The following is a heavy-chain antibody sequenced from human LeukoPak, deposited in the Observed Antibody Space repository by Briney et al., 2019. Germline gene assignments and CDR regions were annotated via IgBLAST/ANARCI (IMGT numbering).Heavy chain of an antibody. V-gene: IGHV3-23*01. CDR1: GFTFSSYG. CDR3: AKGADIRGYSGYDAIYYYYYMDV. CDR2: ISGSGGST. D-gene: IGHD5-12*01. Sequence: PWGSLRLSCAASGFTFSSYGMSWVRQAPGKGLEWVSAISGSGGSTYYADSVKGRFTISRDNSKNTLYLQMNSLRAEDTAVYYCAKGADIRGYSGYDAIYYYYYMDVWGKGTTVTISS. J-gene: IGHJ6*03.